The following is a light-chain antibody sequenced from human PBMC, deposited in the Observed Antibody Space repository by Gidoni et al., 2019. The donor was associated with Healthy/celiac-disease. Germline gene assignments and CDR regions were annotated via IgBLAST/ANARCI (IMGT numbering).Light chain of an antibody. CDR2: GKN. Sequence: SSELTQDPAVSVALGQTVRITCHGDSLRSYYASWDQQKPGQAPVLVLYGKNNRPSGIPDRFSGSSSGNTASLTITGAQAEDEADYYCNSRDSSGNWVFGGGTKLTVL. CDR1: SLRSYY. J-gene: IGLJ3*02. CDR3: NSRDSSGNWV. V-gene: IGLV3-19*01.